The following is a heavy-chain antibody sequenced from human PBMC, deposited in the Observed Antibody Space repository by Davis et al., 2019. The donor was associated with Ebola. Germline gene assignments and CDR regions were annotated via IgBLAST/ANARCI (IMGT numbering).Heavy chain of an antibody. Sequence: GESLKTSCAASGFTVSSNYMSWVRQAPGKGLEWVSVIYSGGSTYYADSVKGRFTISRDNSKNTLYLQMNSLRAEDTAVYYCARVETDYGMDVWGQGTTVTVSS. D-gene: IGHD5-24*01. V-gene: IGHV3-53*01. CDR2: IYSGGST. J-gene: IGHJ6*02. CDR3: ARVETDYGMDV. CDR1: GFTVSSNY.